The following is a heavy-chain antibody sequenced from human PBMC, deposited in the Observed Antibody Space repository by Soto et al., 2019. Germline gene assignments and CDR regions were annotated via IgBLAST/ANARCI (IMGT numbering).Heavy chain of an antibody. CDR3: ARDWMGTLLGTFDN. V-gene: IGHV3-30-3*01. J-gene: IGHJ4*02. D-gene: IGHD1-1*01. CDR2: ISYDGSSK. Sequence: QVQLVESGGGVVQPGRSLRLSCAASGFIFNNYAMHWVRQAPGKGLEWVSFISYDGSSKYYADSVKGRFTISRDSSNNTLYLQVNSLRAEDTGVYYCARDWMGTLLGTFDNWGQGTLVTVSS. CDR1: GFIFNNYA.